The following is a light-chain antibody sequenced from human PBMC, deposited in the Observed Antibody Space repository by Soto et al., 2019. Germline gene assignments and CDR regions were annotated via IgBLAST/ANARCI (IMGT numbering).Light chain of an antibody. CDR1: QGISSA. CDR3: QQFNSYLT. V-gene: IGKV1-13*02. CDR2: DAS. J-gene: IGKJ4*01. Sequence: AIQLTQSPSSLSASVGDRVTITCRASQGISSALAWYQQKPGKAPKLLIYDASRVESGVPSRFSGSGSGTDFTLTISSLQPEDFATYYCQQFNSYLTFGGGTKVEIK.